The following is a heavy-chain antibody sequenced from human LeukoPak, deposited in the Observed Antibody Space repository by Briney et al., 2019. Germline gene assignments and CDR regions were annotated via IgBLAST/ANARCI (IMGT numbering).Heavy chain of an antibody. CDR1: GFTVSSYY. D-gene: IGHD2-15*01. CDR3: ARATYCSGGSCYDFDP. V-gene: IGHV3-53*01. J-gene: IGHJ5*02. Sequence: GVTLRLSPAASGFTVSSYYMIWVRPGPGKGREWGTVIYSGGSTYSTDSVKGRVTISRDNSNSAVYLQMSSLRAEDTAVYYCARATYCSGGSCYDFDPWGQGILVTVS. CDR2: IYSGGST.